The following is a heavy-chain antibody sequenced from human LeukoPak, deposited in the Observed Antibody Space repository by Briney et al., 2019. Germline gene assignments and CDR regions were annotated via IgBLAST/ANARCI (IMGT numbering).Heavy chain of an antibody. D-gene: IGHD3-3*01. Sequence: SETLSLTCTVSGGSISSYYWSWIRQPAGKGLAWIGRIYTSGSTNYNLSLKSRVTISVDKSKNQFSLKLSSVTAADTAVYYCARDGDFWSGGMIDYWGQGTLVTVSS. CDR1: GGSISSYY. J-gene: IGHJ4*02. CDR3: ARDGDFWSGGMIDY. V-gene: IGHV4-4*07. CDR2: IYTSGST.